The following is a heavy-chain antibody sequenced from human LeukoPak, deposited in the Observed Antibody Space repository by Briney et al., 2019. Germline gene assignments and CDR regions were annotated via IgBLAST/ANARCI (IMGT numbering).Heavy chain of an antibody. D-gene: IGHD5-12*01. CDR2: LIGSSGST. CDR1: GFTFSESP. CDR3: AKGAYDYIEIGYFDS. V-gene: IGHV3-23*01. J-gene: IGHJ4*02. Sequence: GGSLRLSCVASGFTFSESPMNWVRQAPGKGLEWVSVLIGSSGSTDYADSVKGRFTISRDTSKNTLFLQMNSLRAEDTAIYYCAKGAYDYIEIGYFDSWGQGTLVTVSS.